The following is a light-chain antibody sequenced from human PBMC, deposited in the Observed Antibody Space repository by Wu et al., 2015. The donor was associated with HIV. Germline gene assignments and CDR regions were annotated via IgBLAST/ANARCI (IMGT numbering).Light chain of an antibody. V-gene: IGKV1-27*01. CDR3: QQYGTSPRT. CDR1: QGISNF. J-gene: IGKJ2*02. Sequence: DIQMTQSPSSLSASVGDRVTITCRASQGISNFLAWYQQKPGKPPKVLIYAASTLQSGVPSRFSGSGSGTDFTLTISRLEPEDFAVYYFQQYGTSPRTFGQGTKAGDQT. CDR2: AAS.